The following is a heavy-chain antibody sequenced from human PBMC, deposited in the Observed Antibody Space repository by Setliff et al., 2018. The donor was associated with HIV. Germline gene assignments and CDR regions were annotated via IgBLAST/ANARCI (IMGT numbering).Heavy chain of an antibody. CDR2: VYYSGST. CDR3: ARDPKHSSSGDLEY. D-gene: IGHD3-22*01. Sequence: SETLSLTCSVSDGSISSSNYYWGWIRQPPGKRLEWIGSVYYSGSTYYNPSLKSRITISVDTSKNQFSLKLTSVTAADTAVYYCARDPKHSSSGDLEYWGQGTLVTVSS. J-gene: IGHJ4*02. V-gene: IGHV4-39*07. CDR1: DGSISSSNYY.